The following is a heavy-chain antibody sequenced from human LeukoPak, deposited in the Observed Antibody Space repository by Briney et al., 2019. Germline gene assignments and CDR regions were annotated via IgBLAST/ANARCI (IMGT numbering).Heavy chain of an antibody. CDR3: ARVFRGVVTSNWFDP. CDR1: GGSINGHY. D-gene: IGHD2-21*02. J-gene: IGHJ5*02. CDR2: VYDNGNT. Sequence: PSETLSLTCTVSGGSINGHYWTWIRQPPGKGLEWIGFVYDNGNTNYNSSLQSRVTMSVDTSTNQLSLKMSSVTAADTAIYYCARVFRGVVTSNWFDPWGKGTLVTVSS. V-gene: IGHV4-59*11.